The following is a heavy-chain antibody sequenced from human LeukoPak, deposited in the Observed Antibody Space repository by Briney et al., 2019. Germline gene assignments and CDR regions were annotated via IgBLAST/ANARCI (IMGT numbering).Heavy chain of an antibody. V-gene: IGHV5-51*01. J-gene: IGHJ5*02. Sequence: GESLKISCKGSGYSFINYWIGWVRQMPGKGLEWMGIIYPGDSDTRYSPSFQGQVTISADKSISTAYLQWSSLKASDTAMYYCARHMDYYDSSGHYRGFDPWGQGTLVTVSS. CDR3: ARHMDYYDSSGHYRGFDP. CDR1: GYSFINYW. D-gene: IGHD3-22*01. CDR2: IYPGDSDT.